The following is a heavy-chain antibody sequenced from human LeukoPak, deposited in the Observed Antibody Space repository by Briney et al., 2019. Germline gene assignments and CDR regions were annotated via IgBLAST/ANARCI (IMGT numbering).Heavy chain of an antibody. CDR2: INPDGTYA. V-gene: IGHV3-74*01. D-gene: IGHD3/OR15-3a*01. CDR3: ASLARFYDMDV. Sequence: GGSLRLSCAVSGFTFSNIWMCWVRHAPGKGLMWVSRINPDGTYATYADSVKGRFTISRDNAKNTVYLQMNSLRAEDTAVYYCASLARFYDMDVWGQGTTVTVSS. J-gene: IGHJ6*02. CDR1: GFTFSNIW.